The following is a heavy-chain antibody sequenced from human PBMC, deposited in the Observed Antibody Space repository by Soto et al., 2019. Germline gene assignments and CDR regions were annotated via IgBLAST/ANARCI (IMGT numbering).Heavy chain of an antibody. CDR3: TRVNLGKLDY. V-gene: IGHV3-15*06. D-gene: IGHD3-16*01. CDR2: IQNKADGGAT. J-gene: IGHJ4*02. Sequence: EVQLVESGGGLVEPGGSLRLSCAASGFTLSNAWMSWVRQAPGKGLEWVGRIQNKADGGATIYAAPARGRFTITRDDSKNTLDLQMSSLKTEDTAMYYCTRVNLGKLDYWGQGTLATVSS. CDR1: GFTLSNAW.